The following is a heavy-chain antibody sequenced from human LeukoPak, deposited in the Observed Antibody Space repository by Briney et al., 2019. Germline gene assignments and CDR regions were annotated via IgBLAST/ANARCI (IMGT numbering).Heavy chain of an antibody. J-gene: IGHJ4*02. CDR3: GRYGDYSYYFDY. CDR2: INPNSGGT. D-gene: IGHD4-17*01. CDR1: GYTFTGYY. V-gene: IGHV1-2*02. Sequence: GASVKVSCKASGYTFTGYYMHWVRQAPGQGLEWMGWINPNSGGTNYAQKFQGRVTMTRDTSISTAYMELRSLRSDDTAVYYCGRYGDYSYYFDYWGQGTLVTVSS.